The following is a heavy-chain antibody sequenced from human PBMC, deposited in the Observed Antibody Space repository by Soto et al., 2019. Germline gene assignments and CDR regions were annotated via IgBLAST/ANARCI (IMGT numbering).Heavy chain of an antibody. CDR2: IYSGGVT. V-gene: IGHV3-66*01. J-gene: IGHJ4*02. Sequence: EVQLVESGGGLVQPGGSLRLSCAASGSTVSNNYMCWVRQAPGKGLEWVSLIYSGGVTHYADPVRGRFTISRDNSRNTLYLQMNGLRADDTAVYYCAKRGTTVTTSLWYWGQGTLVTVSS. CDR1: GSTVSNNY. D-gene: IGHD4-17*01. CDR3: AKRGTTVTTSLWY.